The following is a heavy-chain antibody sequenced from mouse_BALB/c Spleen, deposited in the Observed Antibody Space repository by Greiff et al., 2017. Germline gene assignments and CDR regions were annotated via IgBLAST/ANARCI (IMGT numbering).Heavy chain of an antibody. CDR1: GYTFTDYA. CDR2: ISTYYGDA. Sequence: VKLVESGAELVRPGVSVKISCKGSGYTFTDYAMHWVKQSHAKSLEWIGVISTYYGDASYNQKFKGKATMTVDKSSSTAYMELARLTSEDSAIYYCARSGGGSGYYAMDYWGQGTSVTVSS. J-gene: IGHJ4*01. V-gene: IGHV1S137*01. CDR3: ARSGGGSGYYAMDY. D-gene: IGHD3-1*01.